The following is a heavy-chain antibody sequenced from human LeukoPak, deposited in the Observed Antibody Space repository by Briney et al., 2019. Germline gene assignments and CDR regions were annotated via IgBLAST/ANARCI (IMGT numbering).Heavy chain of an antibody. Sequence: ASVKVSCKASGGTFSSYAISWVRQAPGQGLEWMGGIIPIFGTANYAQKFQGRVTITADKSTSTAYMELSSLRSEDTAVYYCARVRVARLGAFDYWGQGTLVTVSS. CDR1: GGTFSSYA. CDR2: IIPIFGTA. V-gene: IGHV1-69*06. D-gene: IGHD2-15*01. CDR3: ARVRVARLGAFDY. J-gene: IGHJ4*02.